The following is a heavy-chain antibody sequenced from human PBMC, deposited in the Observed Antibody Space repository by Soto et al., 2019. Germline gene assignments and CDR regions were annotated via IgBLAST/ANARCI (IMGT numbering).Heavy chain of an antibody. CDR3: PRAPRGYSYGYFDY. J-gene: IGHJ4*02. D-gene: IGHD5-18*01. CDR1: GFTFSSYW. V-gene: IGHV3-7*01. Sequence: GGSLRLSCAASGFTFSSYWMSWVRQAPGKGLEWVANIKQDGSEKYYVDSVKGRFTISRDNAKNSLYLQMNSLRAEDTAVYYCPRAPRGYSYGYFDYWGQGTLVTVSS. CDR2: IKQDGSEK.